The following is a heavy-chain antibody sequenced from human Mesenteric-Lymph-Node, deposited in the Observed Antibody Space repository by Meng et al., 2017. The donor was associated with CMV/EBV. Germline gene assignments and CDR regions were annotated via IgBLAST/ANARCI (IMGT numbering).Heavy chain of an antibody. CDR3: AKNYADIVIPAIDY. CDR1: GFTFSTYA. J-gene: IGHJ4*02. D-gene: IGHD5-12*01. V-gene: IGHV3-23*01. Sequence: GGSLRLSCAASGFTFSTYALSWVRQAPGKGLEWISGISTGGGAIYYAKSVEGRFTVSRDNSKDTLYLQMNSLRAEDTAVYYCAKNYADIVIPAIDYWGQGTLVTSPQ. CDR2: ISTGGGAI.